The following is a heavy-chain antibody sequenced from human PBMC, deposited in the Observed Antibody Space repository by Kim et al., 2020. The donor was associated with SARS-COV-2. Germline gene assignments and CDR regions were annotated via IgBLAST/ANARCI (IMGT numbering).Heavy chain of an antibody. Sequence: GGSLRLSCAASGFTFSSYSMNWVRQAPGKGLEWVSSISSGGSYIYYADSVKGRFTISRDNAENSLYLQMKSLRAEDTAVYYCARGGRDGSGSYGWGQGTLVTVSS. D-gene: IGHD3-10*01. CDR3: ARGGRDGSGSYG. V-gene: IGHV3-21*01. CDR2: ISSGGSYI. J-gene: IGHJ4*02. CDR1: GFTFSSYS.